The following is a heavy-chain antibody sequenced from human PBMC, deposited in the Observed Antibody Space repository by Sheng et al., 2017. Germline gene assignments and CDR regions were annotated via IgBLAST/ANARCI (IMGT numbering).Heavy chain of an antibody. V-gene: IGHV3-74*03. J-gene: IGHJ4*02. D-gene: IGHD3-22*01. CDR3: ATPSSGHYSWSPFDY. Sequence: EVQLVESGGGLVQPGGSLRLSCAASRFSFSSFWMHWVRQAPGKGLVWVSSINSDGSFTPYADSVKGRFTISRDNAKNTVYLQMNSLRAEDTAVYFCATPSSGHYSWSPFDYWGQGALVTVSS. CDR1: RFSFSSFW. CDR2: INSDGSFT.